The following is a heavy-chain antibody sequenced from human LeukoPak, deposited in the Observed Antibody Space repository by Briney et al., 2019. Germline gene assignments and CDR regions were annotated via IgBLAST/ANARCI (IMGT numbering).Heavy chain of an antibody. CDR3: ARLRDGYFFDY. CDR2: IYPGGSDT. J-gene: IGHJ4*02. V-gene: IGHV5-51*01. Sequence: GKSLKISCQASGYTFTSYWIGWVRQMPGKGLEWMGIIYPGGSDTSYSPSFQGQVTISADKSNNTAYLQWSSLKASDTAMYYCARLRDGYFFDYWGQGTLVTVSS. CDR1: GYTFTSYW. D-gene: IGHD5-24*01.